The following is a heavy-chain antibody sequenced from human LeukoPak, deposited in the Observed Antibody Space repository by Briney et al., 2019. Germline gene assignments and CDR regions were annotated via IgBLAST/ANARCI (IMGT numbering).Heavy chain of an antibody. V-gene: IGHV4-38-2*02. D-gene: IGHD1-26*01. CDR2: IYHSGST. CDR3: ARRSGTYHAFDI. J-gene: IGHJ3*02. Sequence: PSETLSLTCTVSGDSISSGYYWGWSRQPPGKGLEWIGSIYHSGSTYYNPSLKSRVTISVDTSKNQFSLKLSSVTAADTAVYYCARRSGTYHAFDIWGQGTMVTVSS. CDR1: GDSISSGYY.